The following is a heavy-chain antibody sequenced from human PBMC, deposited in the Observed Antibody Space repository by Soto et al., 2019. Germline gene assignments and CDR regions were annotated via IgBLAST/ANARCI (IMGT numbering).Heavy chain of an antibody. D-gene: IGHD6-6*01. CDR3: AKDLTRQLAYWLDP. CDR2: INAHSGGT. J-gene: IGHJ5*02. Sequence: QVQLVQSGAAVKKPGASVKVSCKASGFSFTGYYIHWLRQAPGQGLEWMGWINAHSGGTEYAQKFPGRVTLTRDTSIATAYLTLTSLTSDDTALYYCAKDLTRQLAYWLDPWGQGTQVTVSS. V-gene: IGHV1-2*02. CDR1: GFSFTGYY.